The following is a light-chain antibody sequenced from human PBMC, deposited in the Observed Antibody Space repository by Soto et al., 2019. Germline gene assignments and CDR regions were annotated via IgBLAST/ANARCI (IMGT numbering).Light chain of an antibody. V-gene: IGLV2-11*01. CDR3: CPYARSYTDV. CDR2: DVS. CDR1: SSDVGGYNY. J-gene: IGLJ1*01. Sequence: QSALTQPRSVSGSPGQSVTISCTGTSSDVGGYNYVSWYQQHPGKAPKLMIYDVSKRPSGVPDRFSGSKSGNTASLTISGLQAEDEADYYCCPYARSYTDVFGTGTKLTVL.